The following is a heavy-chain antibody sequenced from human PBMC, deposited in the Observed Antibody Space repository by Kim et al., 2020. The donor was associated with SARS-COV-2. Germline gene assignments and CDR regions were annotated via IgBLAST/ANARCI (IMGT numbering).Heavy chain of an antibody. CDR2: ISGSGGST. J-gene: IGHJ3*02. D-gene: IGHD3-22*01. CDR1: GFTFSSYA. CDR3: AKDRVNYYDSSPPGAFDI. V-gene: IGHV3-23*01. Sequence: GGSLRLSCAASGFTFSSYAMSWVRQAPGKGLEWVSAISGSGGSTYYADSVKGRFTISRDNSKNTLYLQMNSLRAEDTAVYYCAKDRVNYYDSSPPGAFDIWGQGTMVTVSS.